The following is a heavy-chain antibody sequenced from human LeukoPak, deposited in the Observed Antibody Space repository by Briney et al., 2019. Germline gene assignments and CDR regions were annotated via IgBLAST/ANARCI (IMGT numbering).Heavy chain of an antibody. Sequence: ASVKVSCKASGYTFTSYDIDWVRQTTGQGLEWMGWMNPNSGNTGYAQKFQGRVTITRNTSISTAYMELSSLRSEDTAVYYCARGGPALGYYYYMDVWGKGTTVTVSS. CDR2: MNPNSGNT. J-gene: IGHJ6*03. V-gene: IGHV1-8*03. CDR3: ARGGPALGYYYYMDV. CDR1: GYTFTSYD.